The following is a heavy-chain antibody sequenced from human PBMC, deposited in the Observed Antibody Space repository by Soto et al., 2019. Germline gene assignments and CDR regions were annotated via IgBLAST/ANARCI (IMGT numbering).Heavy chain of an antibody. J-gene: IGHJ4*02. CDR2: VYHSGTT. CDR1: GGSINNGDYF. CDR3: AKVVVGAPRHPDFDS. Sequence: LSLTCTVSGGSINNGDYFWGWIRQPPGKGLEWIGSVYHSGTTNYNPSLKSRVTISVDTSKNQFSLNRRSVTAADTAVYYCAKVVVGAPRHPDFDSWGQGTLVTV. V-gene: IGHV4-39*01. D-gene: IGHD2-15*01.